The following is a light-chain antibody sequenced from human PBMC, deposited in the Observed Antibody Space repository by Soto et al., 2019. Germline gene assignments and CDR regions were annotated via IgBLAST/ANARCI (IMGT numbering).Light chain of an antibody. CDR3: SSFTGTTSLGV. CDR2: GVS. Sequence: QSVLTQPASVSGAPGQSITISCTGTSSDVGAYKYVSWYQQHPGKVPKLIIYGVSNRPSGVSIRFSGSQSGNTAFLTISCLQPEDDSDYYCSSFTGTTSLGVFGTGTKVTV. V-gene: IGLV2-14*03. CDR1: SSDVGAYKY. J-gene: IGLJ1*01.